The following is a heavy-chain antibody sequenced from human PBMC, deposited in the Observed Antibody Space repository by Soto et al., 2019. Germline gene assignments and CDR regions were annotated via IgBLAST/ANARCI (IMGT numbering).Heavy chain of an antibody. D-gene: IGHD6-6*01. Sequence: VGSLRLSCAASGFTFSSYAMSWVRQSPGKGLEWVSAIPGSGGSTYYAGSVKGRFTISRDNSMNTLYLQMNSLRVEDTAVYYCAKIGSSSSVSLPLVLLDHWGQGALVTVSS. CDR1: GFTFSSYA. CDR2: IPGSGGST. V-gene: IGHV3-23*01. J-gene: IGHJ4*02. CDR3: AKIGSSSSVSLPLVLLDH.